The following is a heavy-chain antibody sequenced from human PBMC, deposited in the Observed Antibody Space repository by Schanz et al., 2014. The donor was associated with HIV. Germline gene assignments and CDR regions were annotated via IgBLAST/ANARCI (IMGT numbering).Heavy chain of an antibody. CDR1: GFTFDDYA. CDR3: ARDRMVYAQAPLYYFDY. CDR2: ISWSETKI. V-gene: IGHV3-9*01. D-gene: IGHD2-8*01. Sequence: LVESGGGLVQPGRSLRLSCAASGFTFDDYAMHWVRQAPGKGLEWVSGISWSETKIGYADSVKGRFTISRDNSKNTLYLQMNSLRAEDTAVYYCARDRMVYAQAPLYYFDYWGQGTLVTVSS. J-gene: IGHJ4*02.